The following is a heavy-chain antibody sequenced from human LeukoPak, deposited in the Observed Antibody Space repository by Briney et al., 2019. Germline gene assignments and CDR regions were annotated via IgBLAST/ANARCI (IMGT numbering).Heavy chain of an antibody. CDR1: GFTVSSKY. J-gene: IGHJ4*02. Sequence: GGSLRLSCAASGFTVSSKYMSWVRQAPGKGLEWVSVIYSGGSTYYADSVKGRFTISRDNSKNTLYLQMNSLRAEDTAVYSCAREGITGTTSPYFDYWGQGTLVTVSS. V-gene: IGHV3-53*01. CDR3: AREGITGTTSPYFDY. D-gene: IGHD1-20*01. CDR2: IYSGGST.